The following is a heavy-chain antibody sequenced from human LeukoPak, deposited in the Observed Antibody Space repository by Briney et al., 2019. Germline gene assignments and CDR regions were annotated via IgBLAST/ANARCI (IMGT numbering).Heavy chain of an antibody. CDR2: ISSNGGST. D-gene: IGHD3-3*01. J-gene: IGHJ4*02. V-gene: IGHV3-64D*06. Sequence: GGSLRLSCSASGFTFSSYAMHWVRQAPREELEYVSAISSNGGSTYYADSVRGRFTISRDNSKNTLYLQMSSLRAEDTAVYYCAKEKEAIFGVVGSFDYWGQGTLVTVSS. CDR3: AKEKEAIFGVVGSFDY. CDR1: GFTFSSYA.